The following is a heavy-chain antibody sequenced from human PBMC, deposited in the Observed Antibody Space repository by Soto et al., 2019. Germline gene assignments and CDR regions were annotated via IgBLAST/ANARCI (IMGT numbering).Heavy chain of an antibody. Sequence: VQLLESGGGLVQPGGSLRLSCIASGFSFSNYVMIWVRQAPGKGPEWVSSIEISGRATYYADAVKGRFTISRDHSKNAVYLQMNSLRAEDTAVYFCAKGDGGYCDHWGQGSLVTVSS. CDR1: GFSFSNYV. CDR2: IEISGRAT. J-gene: IGHJ4*02. V-gene: IGHV3-23*05. D-gene: IGHD3-16*01. CDR3: AKGDGGYCDH.